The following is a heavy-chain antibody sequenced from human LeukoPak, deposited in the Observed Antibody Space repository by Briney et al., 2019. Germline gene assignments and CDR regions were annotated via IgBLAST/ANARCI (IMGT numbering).Heavy chain of an antibody. D-gene: IGHD5-18*01. J-gene: IGHJ4*02. CDR3: ARAPRGYSYGYNDY. CDR1: GFTFSSYW. Sequence: GGSLRLSCAASGFTFSSYWMHWVRQAPGKGLVWVSRINTDGSSTSYADSVKGRFTISRDNAKNTLYLQMNSLRAEDTAVYYCARAPRGYSYGYNDYWGQGTLVTVSS. V-gene: IGHV3-74*01. CDR2: INTDGSST.